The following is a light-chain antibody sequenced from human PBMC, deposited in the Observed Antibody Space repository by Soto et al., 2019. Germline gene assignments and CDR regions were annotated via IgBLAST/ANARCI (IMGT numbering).Light chain of an antibody. Sequence: EIMMTPSPATLSVSPGGSATLSCSTSQSASSDLASDQTKPGQAPRPLINGASTRATGIPARFSGSASGTEFTLAISILQTEDFAVYDCQQNNTWPTITFGQGTRLEIK. CDR2: GAS. CDR3: QQNNTWPTIT. V-gene: IGKV3-15*01. J-gene: IGKJ5*01. CDR1: QSASSD.